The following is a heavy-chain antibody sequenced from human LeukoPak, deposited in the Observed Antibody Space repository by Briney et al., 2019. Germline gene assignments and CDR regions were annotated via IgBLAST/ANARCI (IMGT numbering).Heavy chain of an antibody. V-gene: IGHV1-18*01. CDR1: GYTFTSYG. J-gene: IGHJ4*02. D-gene: IGHD3-10*01. Sequence: ASVKVSCKASGYTFTSYGISWVRQAPGQGLEWMGWISAYNGNTNYAQKLQGRVTMTTDTSTSTAYMGLRSLRSDDTAVYYGAGDGGPPLLGFGGGYYFDYGGQGTLVTVSS. CDR3: AGDGGPPLLGFGGGYYFDY. CDR2: ISAYNGNT.